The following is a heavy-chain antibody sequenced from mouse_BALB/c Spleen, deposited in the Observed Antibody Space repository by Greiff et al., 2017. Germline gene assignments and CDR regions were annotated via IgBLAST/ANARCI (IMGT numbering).Heavy chain of an antibody. CDR3: FPNWDYAMDY. J-gene: IGHJ4*01. Sequence: VQLQQSGAELVKPGASVKLSCTASGFNIKDTYMHWVKQRPEQGLEWIGRIDPANGNTKYDPKFQGKATITADTSSNTAYLQLSSLTSEDTAVYYCFPNWDYAMDYWGQGTSVTVSS. CDR2: IDPANGNT. V-gene: IGHV14-3*02. CDR1: GFNIKDTY. D-gene: IGHD4-1*01.